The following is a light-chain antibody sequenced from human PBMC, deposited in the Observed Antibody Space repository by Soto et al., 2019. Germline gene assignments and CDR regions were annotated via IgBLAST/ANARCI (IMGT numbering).Light chain of an antibody. CDR2: DAS. Sequence: PEERATLSCRASQTVTTFLAWYQQKPGQAPRLLIYDASKRATGIPARFSGSGSGTDFTLTISSLEPEDFAVYYCQQRTNWPLTFGGGTKVVIK. V-gene: IGKV3-11*01. CDR1: QTVTTF. CDR3: QQRTNWPLT. J-gene: IGKJ4*01.